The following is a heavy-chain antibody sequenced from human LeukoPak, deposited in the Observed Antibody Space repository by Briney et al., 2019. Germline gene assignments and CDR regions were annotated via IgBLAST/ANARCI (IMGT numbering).Heavy chain of an antibody. V-gene: IGHV4-39*01. J-gene: IGHJ6*03. Sequence: TSETLSLTCTVSGGSISSSSYYWGWIRQPPGKGLEWIGSIYYSGSTYYNPSLKSRVTISVDTSKNQFSLKLSSVTAADTAVYYCNVVVVPAAPIYYVDVWGKGTTVTVSS. D-gene: IGHD2-2*01. CDR2: IYYSGST. CDR3: NVVVVPAAPIYYVDV. CDR1: GGSISSSSYY.